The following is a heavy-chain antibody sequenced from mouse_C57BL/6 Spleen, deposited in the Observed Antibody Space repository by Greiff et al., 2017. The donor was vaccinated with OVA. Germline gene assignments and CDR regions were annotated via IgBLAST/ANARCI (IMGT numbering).Heavy chain of an antibody. CDR1: GYTFTSYW. V-gene: IGHV1-72*01. J-gene: IGHJ4*01. CDR2: IDPNSGGP. D-gene: IGHD1-1*01. CDR3: ARVGNYYGSGYAMDY. Sequence: QVQLQQPGAELVKPGASVKLSCKASGYTFTSYWMHWVKQRPGRGLGWIGRIDPNSGGPKYNEKFKSKATLTVDKPSSTAYMQLSSLTSEDSAVYYCARVGNYYGSGYAMDYWGQGTSVTVSS.